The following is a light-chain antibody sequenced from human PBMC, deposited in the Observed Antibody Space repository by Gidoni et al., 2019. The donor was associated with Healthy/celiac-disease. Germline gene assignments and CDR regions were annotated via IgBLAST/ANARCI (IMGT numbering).Light chain of an antibody. J-gene: IGLJ3*02. Sequence: QSVLTQPPSASGTPRQRVTIPCSGSSSNIGSNYVYWYQQLPGTAPKLLIYRNNQRPSGVPDRFSGSKSGTSASLAISGLRSEDEADYYCAAWEDSLSGPVFGGGTKLTVL. CDR3: AAWEDSLSGPV. CDR1: SSNIGSNY. V-gene: IGLV1-47*01. CDR2: RNN.